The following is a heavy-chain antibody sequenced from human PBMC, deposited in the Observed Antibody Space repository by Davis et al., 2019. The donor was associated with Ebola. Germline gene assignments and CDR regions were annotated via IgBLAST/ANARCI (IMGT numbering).Heavy chain of an antibody. V-gene: IGHV1-46*01. CDR3: ARALRFLEWLLLFDY. J-gene: IGHJ4*02. D-gene: IGHD3-3*01. CDR2: INPSGGST. Sequence: ASVKVSCRASGYTFTSYYMHWVRQAPGQGLEWMGIINPSGGSTGYAQKFQGRVTMTRNTSISTAYMELSSLRSEDTAVYYCARALRFLEWLLLFDYWGQGTLVTVSS. CDR1: GYTFTSYY.